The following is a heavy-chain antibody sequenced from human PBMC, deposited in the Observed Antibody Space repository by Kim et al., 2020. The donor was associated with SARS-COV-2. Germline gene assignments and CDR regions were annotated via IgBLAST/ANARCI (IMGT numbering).Heavy chain of an antibody. CDR1: GGSVSSGSYY. D-gene: IGHD3-16*01. Sequence: SETLSLTCTVSGGSVSSGSYYWSWIRQPPGKGLEWIGYIYYSGSTNYNPSLKSRVTISVDTSKNQFSLKLSSVTAADTAVYYCARDVVWRGRWLRIDYWGQGTLVTVSS. CDR2: IYYSGST. J-gene: IGHJ4*02. CDR3: ARDVVWRGRWLRIDY. V-gene: IGHV4-61*01.